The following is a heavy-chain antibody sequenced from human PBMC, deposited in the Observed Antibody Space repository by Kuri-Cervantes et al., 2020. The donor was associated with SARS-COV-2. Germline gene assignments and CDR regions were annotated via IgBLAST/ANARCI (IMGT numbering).Heavy chain of an antibody. D-gene: IGHD3-10*01. CDR2: IIPIFGTA. Sequence: SVKVSCKPADETFSSYGFSWVRQAPGQGLEWMGGIIPIFGTANYAQKFRGRVTITTDESTSTAYMELSSLRSEDTAVYYCARERGQMGIGVYYYYYMDVGGKGTRVTVSS. V-gene: IGHV1-69*05. CDR1: DETFSSYG. CDR3: ARERGQMGIGVYYYYYMDV. J-gene: IGHJ6*03.